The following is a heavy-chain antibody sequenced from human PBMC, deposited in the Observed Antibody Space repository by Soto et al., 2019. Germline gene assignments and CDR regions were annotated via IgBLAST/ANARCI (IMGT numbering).Heavy chain of an antibody. Sequence: QVQLVESGGGVVQPGRSLRLSCAASGFTFSSYGMHWVRQALGKGLEWVAVIWYDGSNKYYADSVKGRFTISRDNSKNTLYLQMNSLRAEDTAVYYCAREAGRSGYRDYWGQGTLVTVSS. D-gene: IGHD5-12*01. V-gene: IGHV3-33*01. CDR2: IWYDGSNK. CDR1: GFTFSSYG. CDR3: AREAGRSGYRDY. J-gene: IGHJ4*02.